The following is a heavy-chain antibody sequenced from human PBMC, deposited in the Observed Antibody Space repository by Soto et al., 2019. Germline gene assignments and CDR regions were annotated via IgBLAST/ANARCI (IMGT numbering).Heavy chain of an antibody. Sequence: EVQLVESGGGLVQPGGSLRLSCAASGFTFSSYSMNWVRQAPGKGLEWVSYISSSSSTIYYEDSVKGRFTISRDNAKSSLYLQMNSLRAEDTAVYHCTSEYGYGELISSYYGMDVWGQGTTVTVSS. CDR1: GFTFSSYS. CDR2: ISSSSSTI. V-gene: IGHV3-48*01. CDR3: TSEYGYGELISSYYGMDV. J-gene: IGHJ6*02. D-gene: IGHD4-17*01.